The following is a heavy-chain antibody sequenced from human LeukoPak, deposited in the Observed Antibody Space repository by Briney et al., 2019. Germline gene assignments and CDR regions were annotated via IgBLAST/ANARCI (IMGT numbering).Heavy chain of an antibody. V-gene: IGHV3-15*01. CDR2: IKTKTDGGTT. J-gene: IGHJ4*02. CDR3: SSTLGY. Sequence: GGSLRLSCAGSGFTFSNAWMTWVRQAPGKVLEWVGLIKTKTDGGTTDYAAPVKGRFTISRDDSRNTLYLQMNSLRTEDTAVYYCSSTLGYWGQGALVTVSS. CDR1: GFTFSNAW.